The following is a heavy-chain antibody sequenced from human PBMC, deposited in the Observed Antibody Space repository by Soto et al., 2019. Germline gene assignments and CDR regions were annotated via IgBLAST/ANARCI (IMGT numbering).Heavy chain of an antibody. CDR3: AAQYCSSTSCYPDAFDI. CDR1: GFTFSSYA. D-gene: IGHD2-2*01. Sequence: GGSLRLSCAASGFTFSSYAMSWVRQAPGKALEWVSAISGSGGSTYYADSVKGRFTISRDNSKNTLYLQMNSLRAEDTAVYYCAAQYCSSTSCYPDAFDIWGQGTMVTVSS. CDR2: ISGSGGST. V-gene: IGHV3-23*01. J-gene: IGHJ3*02.